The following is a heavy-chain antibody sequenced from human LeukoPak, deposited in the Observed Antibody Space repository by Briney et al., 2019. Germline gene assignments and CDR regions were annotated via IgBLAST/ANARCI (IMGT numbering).Heavy chain of an antibody. CDR2: ISYDGSNK. CDR3: ARVYETNGYLY. J-gene: IGHJ4*02. CDR1: GFTFSSYG. D-gene: IGHD3-22*01. V-gene: IGHV3-30*03. Sequence: GGSLRLSCAASGFTFSSYGMHWVRQAPGKGLEWVAVISYDGSNKYYADSVKGRFTISRDNSKNTLYLQMNSLRVEDTAVYYCARVYETNGYLYWGQGSLVTVSS.